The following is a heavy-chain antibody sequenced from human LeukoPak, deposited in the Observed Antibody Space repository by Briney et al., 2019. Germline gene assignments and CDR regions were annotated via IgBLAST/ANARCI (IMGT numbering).Heavy chain of an antibody. CDR3: AKWLGGWFLSSMYYFDY. Sequence: PGGSLRVSCAASGFTFSSYAMSWVRQAPGKGLEWVSAISGSGGSTYYADSVKGRFTISRDNSKNTLYLQMNSLRAEDTAVYYCAKWLGGWFLSSMYYFDYWGQGTLVTVSS. V-gene: IGHV3-23*01. CDR1: GFTFSSYA. J-gene: IGHJ4*02. D-gene: IGHD3-10*01. CDR2: ISGSGGST.